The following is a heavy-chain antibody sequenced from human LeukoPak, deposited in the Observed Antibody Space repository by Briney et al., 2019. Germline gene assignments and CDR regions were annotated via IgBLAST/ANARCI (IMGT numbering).Heavy chain of an antibody. J-gene: IGHJ4*02. CDR1: GGSINNYY. V-gene: IGHV4-59*08. CDR3: ARRAYCGGDCHFFDY. D-gene: IGHD2-21*02. Sequence: SETLSLTCSVSGGSINNYYWNWIRQPPGKGLEWIGYIYYSGSTNYNPSLKSRVTISVDTSKNQFSLKLSSVTAADTAVYYCARRAYCGGDCHFFDYWGQGTLVTVSS. CDR2: IYYSGST.